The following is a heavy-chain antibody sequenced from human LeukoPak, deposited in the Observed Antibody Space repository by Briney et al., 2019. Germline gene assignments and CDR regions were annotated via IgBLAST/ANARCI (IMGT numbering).Heavy chain of an antibody. CDR2: IIPIFGTA. D-gene: IGHD6-6*01. CDR1: GGTFSSYA. V-gene: IGHV1-69*06. CDR3: ARARIAARTPHYYYMDV. J-gene: IGHJ6*03. Sequence: ASVKVSCKASGGTFSSYAISWVRQAPGQGLEWMGGIIPIFGTANYAQKFQGRVTITADKSTSTAYMELSSLRSEDTAVYYCARARIAARTPHYYYMDVWGKGTTVTVSS.